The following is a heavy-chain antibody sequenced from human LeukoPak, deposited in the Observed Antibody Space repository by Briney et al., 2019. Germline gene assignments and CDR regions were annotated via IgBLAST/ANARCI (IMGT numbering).Heavy chain of an antibody. D-gene: IGHD5-24*01. J-gene: IGHJ4*02. CDR2: INPNSGGT. Sequence: ASVKVSCKASGYTFTGYYMHWVRQAPGQVLEWMGRINPNSGGTNYAQKFQGRVTMTRDTSISTAYMELSRLRSDDTAVYYCARGSFPEMATTHFDYWGQGTLVTVSS. CDR3: ARGSFPEMATTHFDY. V-gene: IGHV1-2*06. CDR1: GYTFTGYY.